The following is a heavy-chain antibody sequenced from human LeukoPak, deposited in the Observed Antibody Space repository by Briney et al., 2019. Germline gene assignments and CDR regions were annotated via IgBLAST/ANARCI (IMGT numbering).Heavy chain of an antibody. V-gene: IGHV3-48*01. CDR2: ISSSSSTI. J-gene: IGHJ5*02. Sequence: GGSLRLSCAASGFSFSSYSMNWVRQAPGKGLGWVSYISSSSSTIYYADSVKGRFTISRDNAKNSLYLQMNSLRAEDTAVYYCARGGGGFWFDPWGQGTLVTVSS. CDR1: GFSFSSYS. CDR3: ARGGGGFWFDP.